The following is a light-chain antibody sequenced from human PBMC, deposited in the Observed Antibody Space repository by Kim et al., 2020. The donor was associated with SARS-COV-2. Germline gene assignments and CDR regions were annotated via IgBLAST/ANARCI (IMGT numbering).Light chain of an antibody. CDR2: EAS. V-gene: IGKV1-5*01. CDR3: QQYVSPSRT. Sequence: DIQLTRSPSTLSASVGDRITITCRASQDIHKWLAWFQQKPGKAPKLLISEASSLKSGVPSRFSGSGFGTHFTLTTSGLQPDDCATYSCQQYVSPSRTFGQGTKLQI. J-gene: IGKJ2*01. CDR1: QDIHKW.